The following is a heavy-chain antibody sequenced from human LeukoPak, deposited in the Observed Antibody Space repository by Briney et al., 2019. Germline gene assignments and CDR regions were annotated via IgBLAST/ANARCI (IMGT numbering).Heavy chain of an antibody. CDR3: ARTIRGY. CDR2: IKEDGSEK. Sequence: GGSLRLSCAASGFTFSNYWMSWVRQAPGKGLEWVTNIKEDGSEKYYVDSVKGRFTISRDNAKNSLYLQMNSLRAEDTAVYYCARTIRGYWGQGTLVTVSS. J-gene: IGHJ4*02. D-gene: IGHD3-10*01. V-gene: IGHV3-7*02. CDR1: GFTFSNYW.